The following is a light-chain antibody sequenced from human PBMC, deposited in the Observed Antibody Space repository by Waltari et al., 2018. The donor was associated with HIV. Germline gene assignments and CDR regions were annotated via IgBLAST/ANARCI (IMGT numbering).Light chain of an antibody. CDR2: AAS. CDR3: QQSYNTLRT. V-gene: IGKV1-39*01. Sequence: DIQMTQSPSSLSASVGDRVTITCRASQSISSYLNWYQQKAGKAPKLRIYAASSLQSGVPSRVSGSGSGTDFTLTISSLQPEDFATYYCQQSYNTLRTFGQGTRLEIK. CDR1: QSISSY. J-gene: IGKJ5*01.